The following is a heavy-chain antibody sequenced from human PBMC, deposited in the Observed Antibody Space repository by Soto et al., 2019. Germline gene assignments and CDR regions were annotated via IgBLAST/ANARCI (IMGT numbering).Heavy chain of an antibody. CDR1: GFTFSSYW. J-gene: IGHJ5*02. CDR3: ARDTYDFWSGSGYNWFDP. CDR2: IKQDGSEK. D-gene: IGHD3-3*01. Sequence: EVPLVESGGGLVQPGGSLRLSCAASGFTFSSYWMGWVRQAPGKGLEWVANIKQDGSEKYYVDSVKGRFTISRDNAKNSLYLQMNSLRAEDTAVYYCARDTYDFWSGSGYNWFDPWGQGTLVTVSS. V-gene: IGHV3-7*01.